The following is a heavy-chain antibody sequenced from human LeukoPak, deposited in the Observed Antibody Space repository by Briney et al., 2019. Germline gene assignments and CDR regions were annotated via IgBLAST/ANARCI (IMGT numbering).Heavy chain of an antibody. CDR2: INHSGST. D-gene: IGHD6-19*01. J-gene: IGHJ4*02. V-gene: IGHV4-34*01. CDR1: GGSFSGYY. Sequence: SETLSLTCAVYGGSFSGYYWSWIRQPPGKGLEWIGEINHSGSTNYNPSLKSRVTISVDTSKNQFSLKLSSVTAAGTAVYYCARGRSSGWYSAGYFDYWGQGTLVTVSS. CDR3: ARGRSSGWYSAGYFDY.